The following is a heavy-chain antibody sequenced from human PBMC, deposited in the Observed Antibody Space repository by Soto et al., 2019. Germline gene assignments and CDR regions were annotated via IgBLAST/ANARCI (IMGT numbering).Heavy chain of an antibody. CDR2: INHSGST. V-gene: IGHV4-34*01. CDR3: ARARGYYYHYGMDV. J-gene: IGHJ6*02. CDR1: GGSFSGYY. Sequence: PSETLSLTCAVYGGSFSGYYWSWIRQPPGKGLEWIGEINHSGSTNYNPSLKSRVTISVDTSKNQFSLKLSSVTAADTAVYYCARARGYYYHYGMDVWGQGTTVTVSS. D-gene: IGHD3-10*01.